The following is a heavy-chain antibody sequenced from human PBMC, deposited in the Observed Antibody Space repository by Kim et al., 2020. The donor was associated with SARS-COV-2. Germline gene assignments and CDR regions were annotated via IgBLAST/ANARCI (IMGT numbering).Heavy chain of an antibody. J-gene: IGHJ4*02. Sequence: SETLSLTCAVYGGSFSGYYWSWIRQPPGKGLEWIREINHSGSTNYNPSLKSRVTISVDTSKNQFSLKLSSVTAADTAVYYCARGPHKTTGGWYLIYWGQGTLVTVSS. CDR1: GGSFSGYY. CDR3: ARGPHKTTGGWYLIY. D-gene: IGHD6-19*01. V-gene: IGHV4-34*01. CDR2: INHSGST.